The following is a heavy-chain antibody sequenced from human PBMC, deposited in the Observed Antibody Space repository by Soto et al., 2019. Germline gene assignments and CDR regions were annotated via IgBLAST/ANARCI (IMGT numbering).Heavy chain of an antibody. Sequence: GGSLRVSGAASGFTFGTYGMHWVRQAPGKGLEWVAAMSYDGTKEYYVDSVKGRFTISRDNSRNTLFLQLNSLRAEDTAVYYCAKEYGSTWIDHWGQGTLVTVSS. D-gene: IGHD6-13*01. CDR3: AKEYGSTWIDH. V-gene: IGHV3-30*18. J-gene: IGHJ4*02. CDR1: GFTFGTYG. CDR2: MSYDGTKE.